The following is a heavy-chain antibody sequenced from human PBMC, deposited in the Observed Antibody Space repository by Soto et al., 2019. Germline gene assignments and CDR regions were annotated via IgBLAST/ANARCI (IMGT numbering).Heavy chain of an antibody. J-gene: IGHJ4*02. V-gene: IGHV3-72*01. D-gene: IGHD2-2*01. CDR1: GFTFSDYY. Sequence: EVQLVESGGGLVQPGGSLRISCAASGFTFSDYYMDWVRQAPGKGLEWVGRTRNKANSYATDYAASVKGRFTISRDDSRNSLSLQMNSLKTEDTAVYYCVRYAGPGLGVDWGQGTLVTVSS. CDR2: TRNKANSYAT. CDR3: VRYAGPGLGVD.